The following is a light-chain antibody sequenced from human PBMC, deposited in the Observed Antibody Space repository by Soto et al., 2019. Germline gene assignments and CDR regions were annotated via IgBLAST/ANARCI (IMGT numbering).Light chain of an antibody. CDR3: QQYNNWPLT. CDR1: QSVSSN. CDR2: AVP. Sequence: EIVMTQSPGTLSASPGERATLSCRASQSVSSNLAWYQQKPGQAPRLLIYAVPTRATGIPARFSGSGSGTEFTLTISSLQSEDFAVYYCQQYNNWPLTFGQGTKVEIK. V-gene: IGKV3-15*01. J-gene: IGKJ1*01.